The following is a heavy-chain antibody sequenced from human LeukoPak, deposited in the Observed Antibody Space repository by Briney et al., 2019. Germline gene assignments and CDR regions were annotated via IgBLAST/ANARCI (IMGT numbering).Heavy chain of an antibody. J-gene: IGHJ6*02. CDR2: ISSGASTI. CDR3: ARIFYYYGMDV. CDR1: GFTFSTYE. V-gene: IGHV3-48*03. D-gene: IGHD2-15*01. Sequence: PGGSLRLSCAASGFTFSTYEMNWVRQAPGKGLEWVSYISSGASTIYYADSVKGRFTISRGNAKKSVYLQMSSLRAEDTAVYYCARIFYYYGMDVWGQGTTVTVSS.